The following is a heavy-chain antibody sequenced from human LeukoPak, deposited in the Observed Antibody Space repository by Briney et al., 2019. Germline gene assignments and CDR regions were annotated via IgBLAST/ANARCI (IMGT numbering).Heavy chain of an antibody. D-gene: IGHD5-18*01. CDR2: IKQDGSEK. CDR1: GFTFSSYW. CDR3: AREDTGYSYGFDAFDI. Sequence: GGSLRLSCAASGFTFSSYWMSWVRQAPGKGLEWVANIKQDGSEKYYVDSVKGRFTISRDNSKNTLYLQMNSLRAEDTAVYYCAREDTGYSYGFDAFDIWGQGTMVTVSS. V-gene: IGHV3-7*01. J-gene: IGHJ3*02.